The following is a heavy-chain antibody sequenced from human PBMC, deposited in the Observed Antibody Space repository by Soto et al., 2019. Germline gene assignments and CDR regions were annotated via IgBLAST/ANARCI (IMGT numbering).Heavy chain of an antibody. J-gene: IGHJ5*02. V-gene: IGHV4-59*12. CDR3: ARGLFSSGWYSYFDP. D-gene: IGHD6-19*01. Sequence: SETLSLTCTVSGGSISSYYWSWIRQPPGKGLEWIGYINHSGSTNYNPSLKSRVTLSVDTSKNQFSLKLTSVTAADTALYYCARGLFSSGWYSYFDPWGQGTPVTVSS. CDR1: GGSISSYY. CDR2: INHSGST.